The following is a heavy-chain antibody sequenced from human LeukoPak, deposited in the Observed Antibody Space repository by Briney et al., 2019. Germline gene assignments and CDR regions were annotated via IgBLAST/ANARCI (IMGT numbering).Heavy chain of an antibody. CDR3: GLIPGLGY. Sequence: GGSLRLSCAASGFTVSNNYMTWDRQAPGKGLEWVSVIYSGGSTYYADSVKGRFTISRDNSRNTLYLQMNSLRDDDTAVYYCGLIPGLGYWGQGTLVTVSS. CDR2: IYSGGST. CDR1: GFTVSNNY. V-gene: IGHV3-53*01. J-gene: IGHJ4*02. D-gene: IGHD6-19*01.